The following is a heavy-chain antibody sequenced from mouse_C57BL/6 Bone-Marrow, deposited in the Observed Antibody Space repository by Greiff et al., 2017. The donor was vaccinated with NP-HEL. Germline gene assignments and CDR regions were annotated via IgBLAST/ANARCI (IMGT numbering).Heavy chain of an antibody. CDR2: IDPENGDT. CDR1: GFNIKDDY. V-gene: IGHV14-4*01. Sequence: EVQLQQSGAELVRPGASVKLSCTVSGFNIKDDYMHWVKQRPEQGLEWIGWIDPENGDTEYASKFQGQATITADTSSNTDYLQLSSLTSEDTAVDYCAAVGSSPYAMDYWGQGTAVTVSS. D-gene: IGHD1-1*01. J-gene: IGHJ4*01. CDR3: AAVGSSPYAMDY.